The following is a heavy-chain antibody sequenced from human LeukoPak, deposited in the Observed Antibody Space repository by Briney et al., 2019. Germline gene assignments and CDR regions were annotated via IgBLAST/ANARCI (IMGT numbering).Heavy chain of an antibody. J-gene: IGHJ4*02. Sequence: ASVKVSCKASGYTFTSYGISWVRQAPGQGLEWMGWISAYNGNTNYAQKLQGRVTMTTDTSTSTAYMEMRSLRSDDTAVYYCARGGVLRFLEWLSSRGVDYWGQGTLVTVSS. CDR3: ARGGVLRFLEWLSSRGVDY. V-gene: IGHV1-18*01. D-gene: IGHD3-3*01. CDR1: GYTFTSYG. CDR2: ISAYNGNT.